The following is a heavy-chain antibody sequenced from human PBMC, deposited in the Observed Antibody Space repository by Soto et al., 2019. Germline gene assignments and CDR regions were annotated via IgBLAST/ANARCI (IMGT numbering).Heavy chain of an antibody. Sequence: QVQLQESGPGLVKPSGTLSLTCAVSGGSISSSNWWSWVRQPPGKGLEWIGEIYHSGSTNYNPSLKSRVTISVDKSKTQCSLKMRSVTAADTAVYYCARVSGSYYYGMDVWGQGTTVTVSS. D-gene: IGHD1-26*01. V-gene: IGHV4-4*02. CDR2: IYHSGST. CDR1: GGSISSSNW. J-gene: IGHJ6*02. CDR3: ARVSGSYYYGMDV.